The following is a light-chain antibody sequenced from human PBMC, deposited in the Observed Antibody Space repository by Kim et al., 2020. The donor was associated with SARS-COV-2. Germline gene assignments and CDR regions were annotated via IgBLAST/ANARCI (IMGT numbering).Light chain of an antibody. V-gene: IGKV1-9*01. Sequence: ASVGDKVTIPCRASQGISNYLAWYQQNPGKAPKVLIYGSSTLQTGVPSRFSGSGSGTEFTLTISSLQPEDFATYFCLQFNDYPRTFGQGTKVDIK. CDR1: QGISNY. CDR2: GSS. CDR3: LQFNDYPRT. J-gene: IGKJ1*01.